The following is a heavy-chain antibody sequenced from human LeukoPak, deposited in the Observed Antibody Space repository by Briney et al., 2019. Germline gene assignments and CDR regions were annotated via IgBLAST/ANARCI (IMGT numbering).Heavy chain of an antibody. V-gene: IGHV1-69*02. Sequence: SVKVSCKASGGTFSSYTISWVRQAPGQGLEWMGRIIPILGIANYAQKFQGRVTINADKSTSTAYMELSSLRSEDTAVYYCAGGYCSGGSCYSFDYWGQGTLVTVSS. CDR1: GGTFSSYT. J-gene: IGHJ4*02. CDR2: IIPILGIA. D-gene: IGHD2-15*01. CDR3: AGGYCSGGSCYSFDY.